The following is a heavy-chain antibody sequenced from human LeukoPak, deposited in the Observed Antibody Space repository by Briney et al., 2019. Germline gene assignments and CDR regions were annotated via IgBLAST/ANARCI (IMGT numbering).Heavy chain of an antibody. CDR2: ISENGRAK. CDR1: GFSFSNYW. V-gene: IGHV3-7*01. CDR3: ARDRSSGWYVLDS. J-gene: IGHJ4*02. D-gene: IGHD6-19*01. Sequence: GGSLRLSCAASGFSFSNYWMSWVRQAPGKGLEWVASISENGRAKPYVASVRGRFTISRDNTKNSLYLQMNSLRVEDTAVYYCARDRSSGWYVLDSWGQGTLVTVSS.